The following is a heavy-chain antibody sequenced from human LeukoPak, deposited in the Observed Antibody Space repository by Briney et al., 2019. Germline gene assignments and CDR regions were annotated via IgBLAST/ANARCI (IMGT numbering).Heavy chain of an antibody. CDR2: IYSVGYT. CDR1: GFTLSSNY. V-gene: IGHV3-53*01. D-gene: IGHD5/OR15-5a*01. CDR3: AKDLSTAHVSEYFDY. J-gene: IGHJ4*02. Sequence: GGPLRLLCAASGFTLSSNYVSWGRQAPGEGLEGVSVIYSVGYTYYAHSVKGQLPIPKDNSKNTLYLQVNSLRAEDTAVYSCAKDLSTAHVSEYFDYWGQGTLVTVSP.